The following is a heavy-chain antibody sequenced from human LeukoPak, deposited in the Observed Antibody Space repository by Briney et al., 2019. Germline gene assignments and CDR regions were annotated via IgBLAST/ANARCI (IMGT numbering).Heavy chain of an antibody. V-gene: IGHV1-69*13. CDR2: IIPIFGTA. Sequence: SVKVSYKASGGTFSSYAISWVRQAPGQGLEWMGGIIPIFGTANYAQKFQGRVTITADESTSTAYMELSSLRSEDTAVYYCARVWYDILTGYYIWLFDYWGQGTLVTVSS. CDR1: GGTFSSYA. D-gene: IGHD3-9*01. CDR3: ARVWYDILTGYYIWLFDY. J-gene: IGHJ4*02.